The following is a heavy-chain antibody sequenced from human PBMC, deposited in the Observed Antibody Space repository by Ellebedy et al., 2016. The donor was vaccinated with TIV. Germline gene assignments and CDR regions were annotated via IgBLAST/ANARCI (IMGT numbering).Heavy chain of an antibody. Sequence: GESLKISCEGSGYMFSTYWIAWVRQMPGKGLEWMGIIYPGDSDTRYSPSFQGQVTISADKSISTAYLQWSSLKASDTAMYYCARRITMVRGVIRETYAFDIWGQGTMVTVSS. V-gene: IGHV5-51*01. J-gene: IGHJ3*02. D-gene: IGHD3-10*01. CDR1: GYMFSTYW. CDR2: IYPGDSDT. CDR3: ARRITMVRGVIRETYAFDI.